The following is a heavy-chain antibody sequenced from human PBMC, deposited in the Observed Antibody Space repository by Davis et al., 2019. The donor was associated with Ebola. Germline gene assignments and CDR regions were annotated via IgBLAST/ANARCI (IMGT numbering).Heavy chain of an antibody. CDR1: GGSISSYY. CDR2: IYYSGST. CDR3: ARTVLHYYYDSSGYYSVPYYFDY. D-gene: IGHD3-22*01. J-gene: IGHJ4*02. V-gene: IGHV4-59*08. Sequence: MPSETLSLTCTVSGGSISSYYWSWIRQPPGKGLEWIGYIYYSGSTNYNPSLKSRVTISVDTSKNQFSLKLSSVTAADTAVYYCARTVLHYYYDSSGYYSVPYYFDYWGQGTLVTVSS.